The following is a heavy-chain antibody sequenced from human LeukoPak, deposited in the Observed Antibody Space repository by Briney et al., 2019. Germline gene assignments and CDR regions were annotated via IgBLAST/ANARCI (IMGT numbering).Heavy chain of an antibody. J-gene: IGHJ5*01. Sequence: GRSLRLSCAASGFTFSSYAMHWVRQAPGMGLEWVAVISHDGSNTYYADSVKGRFTISRDNAKNSLYLQMNSLKVEDTAIYYCARDNWVDCWGQGTLVTVSS. CDR2: ISHDGSNT. V-gene: IGHV3-30-3*01. CDR1: GFTFSSYA. CDR3: ARDNWVDC.